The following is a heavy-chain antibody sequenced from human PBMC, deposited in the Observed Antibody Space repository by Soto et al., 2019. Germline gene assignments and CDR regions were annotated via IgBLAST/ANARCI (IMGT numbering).Heavy chain of an antibody. CDR2: INPSGGST. V-gene: IGHV1-46*01. CDR3: AGDGRIYYGSGRRGWFDS. Sequence: GXSVKVSCKASGYTFTSYYRNLVRQAPGQGLEWMGIINPSGGSTSYAQKFQGRVTMTRDTSTSTVYMELSSLRSEDTAVYYCAGDGRIYYGSGRRGWFDSWGQGTLVTVSS. CDR1: GYTFTSYY. J-gene: IGHJ5*01. D-gene: IGHD3-10*01.